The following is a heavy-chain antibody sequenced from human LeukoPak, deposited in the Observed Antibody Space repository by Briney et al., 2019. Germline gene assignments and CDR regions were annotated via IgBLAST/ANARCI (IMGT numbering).Heavy chain of an antibody. V-gene: IGHV3-23*01. CDR1: GFTYNIYA. D-gene: IGHD4-23*01. J-gene: IGHJ4*02. CDR3: AKGGGAYGGIDF. CDR2: ISHSGDRT. Sequence: GGSLRLSCEVSGFTYNIYAMNWVRQAPGKGLEWVSAISHSGDRTYFANSVKGRFTISRDNAKNTLYLQRNSLRAEDTAIYYCAKGGGAYGGIDFWGQGTLVTVSS.